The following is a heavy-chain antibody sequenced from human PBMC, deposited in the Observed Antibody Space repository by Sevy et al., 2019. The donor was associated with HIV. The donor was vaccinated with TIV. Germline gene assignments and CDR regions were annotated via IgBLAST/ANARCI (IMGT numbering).Heavy chain of an antibody. CDR3: AGENAWGRGYS. D-gene: IGHD1-26*01. CDR1: GGSITSHY. Sequence: SETLSLTCTVSGGSITSHYWNWIRQPPGKGLEWIANIYYNGHINYNPSLKSRLTLSLDTYTNQFSLRLSSVTAADAAMYYCAGENAWGRGYSWGQGTLVTVSS. V-gene: IGHV4-59*08. CDR2: IYYNGHI. J-gene: IGHJ4*02.